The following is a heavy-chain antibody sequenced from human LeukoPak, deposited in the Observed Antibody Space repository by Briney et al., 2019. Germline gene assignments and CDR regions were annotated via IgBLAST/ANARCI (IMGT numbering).Heavy chain of an antibody. CDR2: IYYSGST. CDR1: GGSISSSSYY. CDR3: ATRARRPYYYYYYMDV. V-gene: IGHV4-39*07. D-gene: IGHD6-6*01. Sequence: SETLSLTCTVSGGSISSSSYYWGWIRQPPGKGLEWIGSIYYSGSTYYNPSLKSRVTISVDTSKNQFSLKLSSVTAADTAVYYCATRARRPYYYYYYMDVWGKGTTVTVSS. J-gene: IGHJ6*03.